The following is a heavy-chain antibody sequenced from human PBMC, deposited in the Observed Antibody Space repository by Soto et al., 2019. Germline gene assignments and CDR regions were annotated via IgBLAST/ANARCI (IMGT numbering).Heavy chain of an antibody. V-gene: IGHV1-18*01. Sequence: GQLVQSGAEVKRPGASVKVSCRASGYTFTSYGISWVRQAPGQGLEWMGWISAYNGDTKLSQKFEARVSMTTDTSTNTAYMELRSLRSDDTADYYCARYSFTHKAMVTWALDIWCQGTMVTVSS. CDR2: ISAYNGDT. D-gene: IGHD5-18*01. CDR3: ARYSFTHKAMVTWALDI. CDR1: GYTFTSYG. J-gene: IGHJ3*02.